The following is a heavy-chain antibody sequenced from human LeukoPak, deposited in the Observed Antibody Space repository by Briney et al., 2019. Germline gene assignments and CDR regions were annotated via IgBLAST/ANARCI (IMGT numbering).Heavy chain of an antibody. CDR1: GFTFTNYG. J-gene: IGHJ4*02. V-gene: IGHV3-33*01. Sequence: GGSLRLSCAASGFTFTNYGIHWVRQFPGRGLEWVAVIWYDGSDGAYADSVKGRFTISRDNSKNTVYLQMNSLRAEDTAVYYCTRGNPPNHPLDYWGRGTLVTVSS. CDR3: TRGNPPNHPLDY. CDR2: IWYDGSDG.